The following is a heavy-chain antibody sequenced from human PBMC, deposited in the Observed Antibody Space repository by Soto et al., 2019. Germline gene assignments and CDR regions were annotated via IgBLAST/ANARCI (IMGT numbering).Heavy chain of an antibody. CDR3: ARRNIAARSLRQKEKYGMDV. J-gene: IGHJ6*04. Sequence: SQTLSLTCAISGDSVSSNSAAWNWIRQSPSRGLEWLGRTYYRSKWYNDYAVSVKSRITINPDTSKNQFSLQLNSVTPEDTAVYYCARRNIAARSLRQKEKYGMDVWGEGTTVTVSS. V-gene: IGHV6-1*01. D-gene: IGHD6-6*01. CDR1: GDSVSSNSAA. CDR2: TYYRSKWYN.